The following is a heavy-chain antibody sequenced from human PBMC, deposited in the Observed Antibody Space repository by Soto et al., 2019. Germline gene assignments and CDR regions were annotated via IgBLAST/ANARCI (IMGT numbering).Heavy chain of an antibody. CDR1: GFTFSSYG. V-gene: IGHV3-30*18. D-gene: IGHD3-22*01. CDR3: AKDAYDSSGYFYYFDY. CDR2: ISYDGSNK. J-gene: IGHJ4*02. Sequence: GGSLRLSCAASGFTFSSYGMHWVRQAPGKGLEWVAVISYDGSNKYYADSVKGRFTISIDNSKNTLYLQMNSLRAEDTAVYYCAKDAYDSSGYFYYFDYWGQGT.